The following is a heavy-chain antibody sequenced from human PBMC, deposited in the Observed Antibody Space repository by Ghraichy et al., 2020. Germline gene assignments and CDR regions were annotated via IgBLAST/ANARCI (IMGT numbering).Heavy chain of an antibody. J-gene: IGHJ6*03. V-gene: IGHV4-39*01. CDR1: GGSISSSSYY. D-gene: IGHD2-2*01. Sequence: ETLSLTCIVSGGSISSSSYYWGWIRQPPGKGLEWIGNIYYSGSTYYNPSLKSRVAISVDASKNQFSLNLNSVTAADTAVYYCARSVVIPAHYYYYYYMDVWGKGTTVTVSS. CDR3: ARSVVIPAHYYYYYYMDV. CDR2: IYYSGST.